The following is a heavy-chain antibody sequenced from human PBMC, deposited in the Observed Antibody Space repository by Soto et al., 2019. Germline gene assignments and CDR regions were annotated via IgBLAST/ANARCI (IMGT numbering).Heavy chain of an antibody. CDR2: IYFSGST. D-gene: IGHD3-10*01. CDR1: GASINRGGYY. J-gene: IGHJ5*02. V-gene: IGHV4-39*01. Sequence: SETLSLTCTVSGASINRGGYYWSWIRQLPGKGLEWIGYIYFSGSTYYNPSLKSRVTISVDTSKNQFSLKLSSVTAADTAVYYCARRSLYYYGSGSYYKEFGWFDPWGQGTLVTVSS. CDR3: ARRSLYYYGSGSYYKEFGWFDP.